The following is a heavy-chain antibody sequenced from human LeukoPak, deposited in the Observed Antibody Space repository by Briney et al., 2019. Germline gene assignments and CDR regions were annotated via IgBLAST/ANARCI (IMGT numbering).Heavy chain of an antibody. Sequence: GSLRLSSSASGFTFISYWMHWVRQAPGKGLVWVSRINGYGSSTDFADSVKGRFTISRDNAKNTLYLQMNSLRAEDTAVYYCARDAPGNTALDYWGQGTLVTVSS. D-gene: IGHD5-18*01. CDR2: INGYGSST. CDR3: ARDAPGNTALDY. CDR1: GFTFISYW. J-gene: IGHJ4*02. V-gene: IGHV3-74*01.